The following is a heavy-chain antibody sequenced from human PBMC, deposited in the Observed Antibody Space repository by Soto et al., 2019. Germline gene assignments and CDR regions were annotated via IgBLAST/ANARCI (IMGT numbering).Heavy chain of an antibody. D-gene: IGHD6-6*01. CDR3: ASTSIAAIYYFDY. V-gene: IGHV4-59*01. J-gene: IGHJ4*02. CDR2: IYYSGST. Sequence: SETLSLTCTVSGGSISSYYWSWIRQPPGKGLEWIGYIYYSGSTNYNPSLKSRVTISVDTSKNQFSLKLSSVTAADTAVYYCASTSIAAIYYFDYWGQGTLVTVSS. CDR1: GGSISSYY.